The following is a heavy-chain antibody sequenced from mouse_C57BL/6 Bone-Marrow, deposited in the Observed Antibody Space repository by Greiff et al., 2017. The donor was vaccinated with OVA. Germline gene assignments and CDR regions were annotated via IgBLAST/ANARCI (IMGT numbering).Heavy chain of an antibody. CDR2: ISSGGSYT. CDR3: ARHGGYYAFDY. D-gene: IGHD2-3*01. Sequence: VQLKESGGDLVKPGGSLKLSCAASGFTFSSYGVSWVRQTPDKRLEWVATISSGGSYTYYPDSVKGRFTISRDNAKNTLYLQMSSLKSEDTAMYYCARHGGYYAFDYWGQGTTLTVSS. CDR1: GFTFSSYG. J-gene: IGHJ2*01. V-gene: IGHV5-6*01.